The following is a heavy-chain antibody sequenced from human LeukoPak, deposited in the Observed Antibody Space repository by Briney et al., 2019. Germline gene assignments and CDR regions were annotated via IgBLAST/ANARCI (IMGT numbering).Heavy chain of an antibody. Sequence: AETLSLTCIVSGGSISSSSYYWGWIRQPPGKGLEWIGSIFYSGNTYYNPSLKSRVTISVDTSKNQFSLKLSSVTAADTAVYYCARHSGWSGHLDAFDIWGQGTMVTVSS. D-gene: IGHD3-3*01. CDR3: ARHSGWSGHLDAFDI. J-gene: IGHJ3*02. CDR1: GGSISSSSYY. CDR2: IFYSGNT. V-gene: IGHV4-39*01.